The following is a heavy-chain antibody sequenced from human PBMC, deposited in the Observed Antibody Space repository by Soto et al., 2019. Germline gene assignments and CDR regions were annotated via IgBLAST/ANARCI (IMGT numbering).Heavy chain of an antibody. CDR3: ARDSAVAGTHFDY. D-gene: IGHD6-19*01. CDR1: GFTVSSSY. CDR2: IYSGGST. V-gene: IGHV3-53*05. J-gene: IGHJ4*02. Sequence: GGSLRLSCAASGFTVSSSYMSWVRQAPGQGLEWVLVIYSGGSTYYADSVKGRFTISRDNSKNTLYLQMNSLRAEDTAVYYCARDSAVAGTHFDYWGQGTLVTVSS.